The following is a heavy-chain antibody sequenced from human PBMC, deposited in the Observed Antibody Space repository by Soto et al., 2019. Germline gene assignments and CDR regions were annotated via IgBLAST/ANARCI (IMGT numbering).Heavy chain of an antibody. V-gene: IGHV3-23*01. CDR1: GFTFSSYA. CDR3: AKANDFWSGYFDY. J-gene: IGHJ4*02. CDR2: ISGSGGST. D-gene: IGHD3-3*01. Sequence: EVQLLESGGGLVQPGGSLRLSRAASGFTFSSYAMSWVRQAPGKGLEWVSAISGSGGSTYYADSVKGRFTISRDNSKNTLYLQMNSLRAEDTAVYYCAKANDFWSGYFDYWGQGTLVTVSS.